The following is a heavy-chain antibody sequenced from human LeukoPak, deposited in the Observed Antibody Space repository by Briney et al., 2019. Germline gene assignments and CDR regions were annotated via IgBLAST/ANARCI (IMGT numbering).Heavy chain of an antibody. Sequence: GGSLRLSCAASGFTFSSYGMHWVRQAPGKALEWVAVIWYDGSNKYYAESVKGRFTISRDDSKNTLYLQMNSLRAEDTAVYYCARDLETYYHGSGSGLGYWGQGILVTVSS. CDR3: ARDLETYYHGSGSGLGY. J-gene: IGHJ4*02. D-gene: IGHD3-10*01. V-gene: IGHV3-33*01. CDR2: IWYDGSNK. CDR1: GFTFSSYG.